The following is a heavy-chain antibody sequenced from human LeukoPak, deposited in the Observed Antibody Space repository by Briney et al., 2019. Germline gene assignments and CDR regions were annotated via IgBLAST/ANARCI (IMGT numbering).Heavy chain of an antibody. CDR1: GGSISSGDYY. V-gene: IGHV4-30-4*01. CDR3: ARAVPAAIYWFDP. J-gene: IGHJ5*02. D-gene: IGHD2-2*01. CDR2: IYYSGST. Sequence: SQTLSLTCTVSGGSISSGDYYWSWIRQPPGKGPEWIGYIYYSGSTYYNPSLKSRVTISVDTSKNQFSLTLSSVTAADTAVYYCARAVPAAIYWFDPWGQGTLVTVSS.